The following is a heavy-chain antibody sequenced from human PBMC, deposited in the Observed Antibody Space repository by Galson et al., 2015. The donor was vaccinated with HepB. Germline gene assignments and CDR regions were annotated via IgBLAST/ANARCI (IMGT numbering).Heavy chain of an antibody. CDR3: ARPRYCSSAACSAAFDS. V-gene: IGHV4-39*01. J-gene: IGHJ4*02. Sequence: TCTVSGGSIISSTNYWGWIRQPPGKGLEWIGRIYYSGDTYYNPSLKSRVTISVDTSKNEFSLKLKSVTTADTAVYFCARPRYCSSAACSAAFDSWGQGTLVTVSS. CDR2: IYYSGDT. CDR1: GGSIISSTNY. D-gene: IGHD2-2*01.